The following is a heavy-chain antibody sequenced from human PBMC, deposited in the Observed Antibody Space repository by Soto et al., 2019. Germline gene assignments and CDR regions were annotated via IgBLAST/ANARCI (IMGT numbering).Heavy chain of an antibody. CDR3: ARDRGYSSSWSRPVYYYYGMDV. CDR2: ISSSSSSYI. D-gene: IGHD6-13*01. V-gene: IGHV3-21*01. Sequence: GGSLRLSXAASGFTFSSYSMNWVRQAPGKGLEWVSSISSSSSSYIYYADSVKGRFTISRDNAKNSLYLQMNSLRAEDTAVYYCARDRGYSSSWSRPVYYYYGMDVWGQGTTVTVSS. CDR1: GFTFSSYS. J-gene: IGHJ6*02.